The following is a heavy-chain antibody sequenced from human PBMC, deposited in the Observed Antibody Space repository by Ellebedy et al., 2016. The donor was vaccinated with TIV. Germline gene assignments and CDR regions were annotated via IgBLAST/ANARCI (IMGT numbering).Heavy chain of an antibody. J-gene: IGHJ4*02. D-gene: IGHD3-10*01. CDR2: INHSGST. Sequence: MPSETLSLTCAVYGGSFSGYYWSWIRQPPGKGLEWIGEINHSGSTNYNPSLKSRVTVSVDTSKNQFSLKLSSVTAADTAVYYCARYGSGKEILDTGFDYWGQGTLVTVSS. CDR1: GGSFSGYY. V-gene: IGHV4-34*01. CDR3: ARYGSGKEILDTGFDY.